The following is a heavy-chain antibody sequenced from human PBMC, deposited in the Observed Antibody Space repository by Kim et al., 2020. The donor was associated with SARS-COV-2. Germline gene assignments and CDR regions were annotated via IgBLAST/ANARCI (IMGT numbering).Heavy chain of an antibody. Sequence: GGSLRLSCAASGFTFSSYGMHWVRQAPGKGLEWVAVISYDGSNKYYADSVKGRFTISRDNSKNTLYLQMNSLRAEDTAVYYCAKLLGEPGIAARDAFDIWGQGTMVTVSS. J-gene: IGHJ3*02. CDR3: AKLLGEPGIAARDAFDI. CDR1: GFTFSSYG. D-gene: IGHD6-13*01. CDR2: ISYDGSNK. V-gene: IGHV3-30*18.